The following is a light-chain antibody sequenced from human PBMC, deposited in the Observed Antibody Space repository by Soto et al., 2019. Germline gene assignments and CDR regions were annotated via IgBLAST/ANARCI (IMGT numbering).Light chain of an antibody. CDR3: QQSYSSRT. V-gene: IGKV1-39*01. Sequence: DIQMTQSPSSLSASVGDRVIITCRARRDIVTSLNWYQHHPGKGTKILIYAASSLQRGVPSRFSGSGSGTEFNLTISSLHPEDFATYYCQQSYSSRTFGQGTTVDIK. CDR2: AAS. J-gene: IGKJ1*01. CDR1: RDIVTS.